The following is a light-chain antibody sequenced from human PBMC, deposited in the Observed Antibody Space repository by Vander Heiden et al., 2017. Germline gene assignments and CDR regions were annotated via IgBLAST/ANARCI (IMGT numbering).Light chain of an antibody. CDR1: YSNIGSST. CDR3: AAWDDSVNGPL. CDR2: DNN. V-gene: IGLV1-44*01. J-gene: IGLJ2*01. Sequence: QSGLTSTPSASGSPGQRVTISCSGSYSNIGSSTVSWYQQPPGTAPKLLIYDNNQRPSGVPARFSGSKSGTSASLAISGLQSEDEADYYCAAWDDSVNGPLFGGGTKLTVL.